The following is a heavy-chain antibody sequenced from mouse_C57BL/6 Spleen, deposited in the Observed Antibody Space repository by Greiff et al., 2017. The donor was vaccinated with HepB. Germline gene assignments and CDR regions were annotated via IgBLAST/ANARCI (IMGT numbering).Heavy chain of an antibody. CDR3: ARDLNYGSSYVWYFDV. CDR2: INYDGSST. J-gene: IGHJ1*03. V-gene: IGHV5-16*01. CDR1: GFTFSDYY. D-gene: IGHD1-1*01. Sequence: EVQLVESEGGLVQPGSSMKLSCTASGFTFSDYYMAWVRQVPEKGLEWVANINYDGSSTYYLDSLKSRFIISRDNAKNILYLQMSSLKSEDTATYYCARDLNYGSSYVWYFDVWGTGTTVTVSS.